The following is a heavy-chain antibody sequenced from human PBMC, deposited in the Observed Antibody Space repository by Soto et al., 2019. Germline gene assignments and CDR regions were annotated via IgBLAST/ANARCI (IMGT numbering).Heavy chain of an antibody. J-gene: IGHJ4*02. V-gene: IGHV3-7*01. D-gene: IGHD6-13*01. CDR2: IRQDGSEK. CDR1: GLTFSIYW. Sequence: EVQLVESGGGLGQPGGSLRLSCATSGLTFSIYWMSGVRQAPGRGLEWVANIRQDGSEKNYVDSVQGRFTISRDSANNALYLQMKSRRAEDTAVYDWASGGSWCRYWGQGTLVTVSS. CDR3: ASGGSWCRY.